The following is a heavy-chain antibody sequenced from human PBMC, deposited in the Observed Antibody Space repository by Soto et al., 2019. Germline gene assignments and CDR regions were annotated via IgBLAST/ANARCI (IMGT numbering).Heavy chain of an antibody. CDR2: IVPIRRAA. CDR1: GGTFSSYR. CDR3: VRDSGAKLSSS. J-gene: IGHJ4*02. Sequence: QVQLVQSGAEVKKTGSSVRVSCKASGGTFSSYRLNWLRQAPGHGLEWVGGIVPIRRAAEYAQGFQGRVTITEDETTRTSYMELRSLKSQDTAVYYCVRDSGAKLSSSWGQGTLVTVSS. D-gene: IGHD6-13*01. V-gene: IGHV1-69*01.